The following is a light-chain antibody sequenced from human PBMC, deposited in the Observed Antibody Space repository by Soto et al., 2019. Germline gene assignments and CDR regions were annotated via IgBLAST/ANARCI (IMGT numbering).Light chain of an antibody. CDR3: QQYNSYST. J-gene: IGKJ1*01. CDR1: QSISSW. V-gene: IGKV1-5*03. CDR2: KAS. Sequence: DIQMTQSPSTLSASVGDRVTITCRASQSISSWLSWYQQKPGKAPKLLIYKASSLESGVPSRSSGSGSGKVFTLIISRQQDDDSATYYYQQYNSYSTFGPGTKVDIK.